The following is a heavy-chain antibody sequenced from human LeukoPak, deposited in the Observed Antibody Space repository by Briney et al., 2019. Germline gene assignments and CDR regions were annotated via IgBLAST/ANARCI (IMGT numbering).Heavy chain of an antibody. CDR3: AKAYYYYDSSGYYF. D-gene: IGHD3-22*01. Sequence: RGSLRLSCAASGFTFSSYAMSWVRQAPGKGLEWVSAISGSGGSTYYADSVKGRFTISRDDSKNTLYLQMNSLRAEDTAVYYCAKAYYYYDSSGYYFWGQGTLVTVSS. J-gene: IGHJ4*02. CDR2: ISGSGGST. V-gene: IGHV3-23*01. CDR1: GFTFSSYA.